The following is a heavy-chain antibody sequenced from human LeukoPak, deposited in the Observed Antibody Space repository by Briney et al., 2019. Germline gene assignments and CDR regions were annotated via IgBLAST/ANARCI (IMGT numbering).Heavy chain of an antibody. V-gene: IGHV3-23*01. D-gene: IGHD2-2*01. CDR1: GFTFSSYA. Sequence: PGGSLRLSCADSGFTFSSYAMSWVRQAPGKGLEWVSAISGSGGSTYYADSVKGRFTISRDNSKNTLYLQMNSLRAEDTAVYYCAKDPGVVPAHYFDYWGQGTLVTVSS. J-gene: IGHJ4*02. CDR2: ISGSGGST. CDR3: AKDPGVVPAHYFDY.